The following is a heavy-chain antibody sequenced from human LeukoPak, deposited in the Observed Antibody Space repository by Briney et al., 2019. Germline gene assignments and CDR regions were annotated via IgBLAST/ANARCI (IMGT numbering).Heavy chain of an antibody. CDR2: IYYSGST. Sequence: PSETLSLTCTVSGGSISSYYWSWIRQPPGKGLEWIGYIYYSGSTNYNPSLKSRVTISVDTSKNQFSLKLSSVTAADTAVYYCARDRGAVAGRRASDIWGQGTMVTVSS. J-gene: IGHJ3*02. D-gene: IGHD6-19*01. V-gene: IGHV4-59*01. CDR3: ARDRGAVAGRRASDI. CDR1: GGSISSYY.